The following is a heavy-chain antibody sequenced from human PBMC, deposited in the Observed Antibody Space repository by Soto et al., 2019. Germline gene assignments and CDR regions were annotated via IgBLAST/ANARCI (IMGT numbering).Heavy chain of an antibody. V-gene: IGHV4-59*01. Sequence: PSETLSLTCTVSGGSISSYYWSWIRQPPGKGLEWIGYIYYSGSTNYNPSLKSRVTISVDTSKNQFSLKLSSVTAADTAVYYCARDGAVAGTGYYYYYGMDVWGQGTTVTVSS. D-gene: IGHD6-19*01. J-gene: IGHJ6*02. CDR2: IYYSGST. CDR3: ARDGAVAGTGYYYYYGMDV. CDR1: GGSISSYY.